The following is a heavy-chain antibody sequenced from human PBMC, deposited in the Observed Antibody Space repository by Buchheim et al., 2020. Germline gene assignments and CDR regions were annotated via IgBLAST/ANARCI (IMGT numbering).Heavy chain of an antibody. CDR1: GGSISGSSFY. CDR2: IYYSGST. Sequence: QLQLQESGPGLVKPSETLSLTCTVSGGSISGSSFYWGWIRQPPGKGLEWIGSIYYSGSTYYNPSLKSRVTISVDTSKNQFSLKLSSVTAADTAVYYCARDGSWWPNYYGMDVWGQGTT. J-gene: IGHJ6*02. CDR3: ARDGSWWPNYYGMDV. D-gene: IGHD2-8*02. V-gene: IGHV4-39*07.